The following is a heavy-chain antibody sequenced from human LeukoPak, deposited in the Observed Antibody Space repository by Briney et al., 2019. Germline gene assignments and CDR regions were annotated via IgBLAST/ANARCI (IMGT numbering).Heavy chain of an antibody. J-gene: IGHJ4*02. V-gene: IGHV4-39*01. CDR2: IYYSGST. CDR1: GGSIRSSSYY. D-gene: IGHD3-22*01. CDR3: ARLRGWLSTSPY. Sequence: SETLSLTCTVSGGSIRSSSYYWGWIRQPPGKGLEWIGSIYYSGSTYYNPSLKSRVTISVDTSKNQFSLKLSSVTAADTAVYYCARLRGWLSTSPYWGQGTLVTVSS.